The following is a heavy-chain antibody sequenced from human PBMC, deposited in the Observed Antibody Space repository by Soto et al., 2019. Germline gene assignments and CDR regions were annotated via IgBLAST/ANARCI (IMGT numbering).Heavy chain of an antibody. CDR2: IVSSGSTI. Sequence: GGSLRLSCAASGFTFSDYYMSWIRQAPGKGLEWISYIVSSGSTIYYADSVKGRFTISRDNAKNPLYLQMNSLRAEDTAVYYCARDLGYYDSSGYFDYWGQGALVTVSS. CDR1: GFTFSDYY. V-gene: IGHV3-11*01. CDR3: ARDLGYYDSSGYFDY. J-gene: IGHJ4*02. D-gene: IGHD3-22*01.